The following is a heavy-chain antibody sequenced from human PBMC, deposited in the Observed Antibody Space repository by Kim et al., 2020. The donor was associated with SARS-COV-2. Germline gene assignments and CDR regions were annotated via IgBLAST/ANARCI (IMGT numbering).Heavy chain of an antibody. J-gene: IGHJ3*02. CDR2: IAKDGSNK. V-gene: IGHV3-30*18. D-gene: IGHD1-26*01. Sequence: GGSLRLSCAASGFTFSSYGMHWVRQAPGKGLEWVAVIAKDGSNKIYADSVKGRFTISRDNSKNTLYLQMNSLRAEDTAIYYCAKETREGGIYDGLDIWG. CDR1: GFTFSSYG. CDR3: AKETREGGIYDGLDI.